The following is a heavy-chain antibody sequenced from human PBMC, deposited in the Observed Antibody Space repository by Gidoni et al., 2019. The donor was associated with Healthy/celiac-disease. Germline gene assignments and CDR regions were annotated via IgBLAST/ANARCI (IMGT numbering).Heavy chain of an antibody. V-gene: IGHV3-23*01. CDR3: AKCPGYSYGSYYFDY. J-gene: IGHJ4*02. CDR2: ISGSGGST. D-gene: IGHD5-18*01. Sequence: EVQLLESGGGLVQPGGSLRLSCAAPGFTFSSYAMSWVRQAPGKGLEWVSAISGSGGSTYYADSVKGRFTISRDNSKNTLYLQMNSLRAEDTAVYYCAKCPGYSYGSYYFDYWGQGTLVTVSS. CDR1: GFTFSSYA.